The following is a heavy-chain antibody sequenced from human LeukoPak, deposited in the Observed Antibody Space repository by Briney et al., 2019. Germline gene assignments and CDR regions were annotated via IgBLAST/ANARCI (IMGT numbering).Heavy chain of an antibody. CDR2: IKSKTDGGTT. CDR3: ARDSGYRDYGDPSLFCY. D-gene: IGHD4-17*01. V-gene: IGHV3-15*01. J-gene: IGHJ4*02. CDR1: GFTFSNAW. Sequence: GGSLRLSCAASGFTFSNAWMSWVRQAPGKGLEWVGRIKSKTDGGTTDYAAPVKGRFTISRDDSKNTLYLQMNSLRAEDTAVYYCARDSGYRDYGDPSLFCYWGQGTLVTVSS.